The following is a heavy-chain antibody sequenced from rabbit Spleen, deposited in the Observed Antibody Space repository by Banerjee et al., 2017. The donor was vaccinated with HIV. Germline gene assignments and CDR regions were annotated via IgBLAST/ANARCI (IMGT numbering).Heavy chain of an antibody. CDR1: GFSFNSGYD. CDR3: ARGSATMTLVITGYYFTL. J-gene: IGHJ4*01. D-gene: IGHD2-1*01. V-gene: IGHV1S45*01. CDR2: INSATGKA. Sequence: QEQLKETGGDLVKPEGSLTLTCKASGFSFNSGYDMCWVRQAPGKGLEWIGCINSATGKAVYASWAKGRFTISKTSSTTVTLQMTSLTAADTATYFCARGSATMTLVITGYYFTLWGPGTLVTVS.